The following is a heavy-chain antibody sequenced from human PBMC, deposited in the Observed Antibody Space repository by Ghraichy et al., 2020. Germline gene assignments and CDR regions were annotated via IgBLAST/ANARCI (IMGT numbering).Heavy chain of an antibody. D-gene: IGHD3-10*01. CDR1: GFSFRSSA. Sequence: GGSLGLSCAASGFSFRSSAIHWVRQAPGKGLDWVAVISYDDSTKDYSDSVKGRFTISRDNSRNTAFLQMNSLRPEDTAVYYCARDNNYYGSGSPDYWGQGTLVSVSS. CDR3: ARDNNYYGSGSPDY. V-gene: IGHV3-30-3*01. J-gene: IGHJ4*02. CDR2: ISYDDSTK.